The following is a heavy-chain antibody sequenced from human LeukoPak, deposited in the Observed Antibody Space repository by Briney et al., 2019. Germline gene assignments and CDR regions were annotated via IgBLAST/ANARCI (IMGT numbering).Heavy chain of an antibody. D-gene: IGHD4-17*01. V-gene: IGHV3-23*01. CDR3: AKEEWNTVTPYYYGMDV. CDR1: GFTFSSYA. J-gene: IGHJ6*02. Sequence: PGGSLRLSCAASGFTFSSYAMTWVRQAPGKGLEWVSGISGSGGSTYYADSVKGRFTISRDNSKNTLYLQMNSLRAGDTAVYYCAKEEWNTVTPYYYGMDVWGQGTTVTVSS. CDR2: ISGSGGST.